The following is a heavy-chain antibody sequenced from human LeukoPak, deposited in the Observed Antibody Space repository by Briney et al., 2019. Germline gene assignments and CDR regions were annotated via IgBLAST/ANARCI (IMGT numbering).Heavy chain of an antibody. J-gene: IGHJ4*02. V-gene: IGHV1-69*13. CDR1: GGTFSTYA. Sequence: WASVKVSCKTSGGTFSTYAINWVRQAPGQGLEWMGGITPMFGIANYAQKFQGRVTITADESTNTAYMELSSLTYDDTAVYYCAREVSVHTDYFDSWGQGTLVTVSS. CDR3: AREVSVHTDYFDS. D-gene: IGHD5/OR15-5a*01. CDR2: ITPMFGIA.